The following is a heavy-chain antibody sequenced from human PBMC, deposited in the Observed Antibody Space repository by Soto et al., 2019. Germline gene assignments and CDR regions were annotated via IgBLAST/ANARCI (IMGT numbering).Heavy chain of an antibody. J-gene: IGHJ5*02. CDR1: GFSLSNAGMG. D-gene: IGHD1-1*01. V-gene: IGHV2-26*01. Sequence: QVTLKESGPVLVKPTETLTLTCTVSGFSLSNAGMGVSWIRQPPGKALEWLAHIFSNDEKRFSTSLKNRLNSSKDTSNSQVVLIMTNMDPVDTATYYCAQTDDGGRSRTPAGWFDAWGQGTLVTVSS. CDR3: AQTDDGGRSRTPAGWFDA. CDR2: IFSNDEK.